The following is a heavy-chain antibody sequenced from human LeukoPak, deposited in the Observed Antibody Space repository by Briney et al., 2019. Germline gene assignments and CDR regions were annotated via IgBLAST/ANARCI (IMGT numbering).Heavy chain of an antibody. CDR3: ARGGRWMVRGVILHY. V-gene: IGHV1-2*06. Sequence: GASVTVSCKASGYTFTGYYMHWVRQAPGQGLEWMGRINPNSGGTNYAQKFQGRVTMTRDTSISTAYMELSRLRSDDTAVYYCARGGRWMVRGVILHYWGQGTLVTVSS. CDR2: INPNSGGT. CDR1: GYTFTGYY. D-gene: IGHD3-10*01. J-gene: IGHJ4*02.